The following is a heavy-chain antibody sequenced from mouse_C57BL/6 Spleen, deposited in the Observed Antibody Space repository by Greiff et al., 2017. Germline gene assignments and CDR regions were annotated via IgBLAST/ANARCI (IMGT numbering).Heavy chain of an antibody. V-gene: IGHV5-9-1*02. Sequence: EVQGVESGEGLVKPGGSLKLSCAASGFTFSSYAMSWVRQTPEKRLEWVAYISSGGDYIYYADTVKGRFTISRDNARNTLYLQMSSLKSEDTAMYYCTRGPHYGSSYYFDYWGQGTTLTVSS. CDR3: TRGPHYGSSYYFDY. J-gene: IGHJ2*01. D-gene: IGHD1-1*01. CDR1: GFTFSSYA. CDR2: ISSGGDYI.